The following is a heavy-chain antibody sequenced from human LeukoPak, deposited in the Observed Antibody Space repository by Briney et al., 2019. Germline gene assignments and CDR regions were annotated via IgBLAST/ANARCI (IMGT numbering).Heavy chain of an antibody. J-gene: IGHJ3*02. CDR3: ARVTLGPTYYYDIEYEPTHAFDI. V-gene: IGHV1-46*01. CDR2: INPSGGST. D-gene: IGHD3-22*01. Sequence: GASVKVSCKASGYTFTSYYMHWVRQAPGRGLEWMGIINPSGGSTSYAQKFQGRVTMTRDTSTSTVYMELSSLRSEDTAVYYCARVTLGPTYYYDIEYEPTHAFDIWGQGTMVTVSS. CDR1: GYTFTSYY.